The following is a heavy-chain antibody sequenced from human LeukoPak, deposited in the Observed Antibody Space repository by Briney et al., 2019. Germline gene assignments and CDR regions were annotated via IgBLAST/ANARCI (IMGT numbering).Heavy chain of an antibody. CDR1: GGSFRGYY. V-gene: IGHV4-34*01. J-gene: IGHJ6*03. CDR3: ARVRRTVSYYYYYMDV. D-gene: IGHD4-17*01. CDR2: FNHRGST. Sequence: SETLSPPCAVFGGSFRGYYWSWIRKPPGKGREWFGEFNHRGSTNYNTSLKSRVTISVDTSKNQFSLKLSAVTAADTAVYYCARVRRTVSYYYYYMDVWGKGTTVTVSS.